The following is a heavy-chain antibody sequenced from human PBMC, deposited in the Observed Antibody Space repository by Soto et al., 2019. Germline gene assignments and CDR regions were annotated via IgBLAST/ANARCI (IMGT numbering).Heavy chain of an antibody. J-gene: IGHJ6*02. CDR3: ARDTYCSGRKLHYGMDV. V-gene: IGHV6-1*01. Sequence: SQTLSLTCAISGDSVSSNSAAWNWIRQSPSRGLEWLGRTYYRSKWYNDYAASVKSRITINPDTSKNQFSLQLNSVTPEDTAVYYCARDTYCSGRKLHYGMDVWGQGTTVTGSS. CDR2: TYYRSKWYN. D-gene: IGHD2-15*01. CDR1: GDSVSSNSAA.